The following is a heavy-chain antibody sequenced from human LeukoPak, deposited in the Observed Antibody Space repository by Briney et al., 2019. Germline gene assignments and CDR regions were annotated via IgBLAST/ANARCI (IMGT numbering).Heavy chain of an antibody. CDR2: IYHSGST. J-gene: IGHJ6*03. CDR3: ARKVRYLATIRYYYYMDV. Sequence: PSETLSLTCTVSGGSISSYYWSWIRQPPGKGLEWIGSIYHSGSTYYNPSLKSRVTISVDTSKNQFSLKLSSVTAADTAVYYCARKVRYLATIRYYYYMDVWGKGTTVTVSS. V-gene: IGHV4-59*08. D-gene: IGHD5-12*01. CDR1: GGSISSYY.